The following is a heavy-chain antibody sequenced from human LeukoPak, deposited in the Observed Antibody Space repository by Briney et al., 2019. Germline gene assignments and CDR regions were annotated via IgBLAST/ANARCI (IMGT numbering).Heavy chain of an antibody. J-gene: IGHJ4*02. D-gene: IGHD2-21*01. V-gene: IGHV3-30*02. Sequence: AGSLRLSCSASGFSFSNYGFHCGRQAPGKGLEWVAFIRYDGNDKYYADSVKGRFTISRDNSKNTLYLQMNSLRAADTAVYYCARGCIFDYWGQGTLVTVSS. CDR2: IRYDGNDK. CDR1: GFSFSNYG. CDR3: ARGCIFDY.